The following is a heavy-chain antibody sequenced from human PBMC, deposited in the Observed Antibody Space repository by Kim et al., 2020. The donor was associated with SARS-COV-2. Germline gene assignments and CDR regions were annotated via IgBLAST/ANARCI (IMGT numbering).Heavy chain of an antibody. CDR1: GFTVSSNY. J-gene: IGHJ6*02. CDR3: ARDDSIAAAGTPYYYYYYGMDV. D-gene: IGHD6-13*01. Sequence: GGSLRLSCAASGFTVSSNYMSWVRQAPGKGLEWVSVIYSGGSTYYADSVKGRFTISRDNSKNTLYLQMNSLRAEDTAVYYCARDDSIAAAGTPYYYYYYGMDVWGQGTTVTVSS. V-gene: IGHV3-66*01. CDR2: IYSGGST.